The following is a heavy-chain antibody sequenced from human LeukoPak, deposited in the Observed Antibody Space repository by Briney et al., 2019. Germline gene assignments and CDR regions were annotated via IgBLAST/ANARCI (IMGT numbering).Heavy chain of an antibody. CDR3: AREVEGIAVAGLGD. J-gene: IGHJ4*02. CDR1: GGTFSSYA. Sequence: PVASVKVSCKASGGTFSSYAISWVRQAPGQGLEWMGWINPNSGGTNYAQKFQGRVTMTRDTSISTAYMELSRLGSDDTAVYYCAREVEGIAVAGLGDWGQGTLVTVSS. V-gene: IGHV1-2*02. CDR2: INPNSGGT. D-gene: IGHD6-19*01.